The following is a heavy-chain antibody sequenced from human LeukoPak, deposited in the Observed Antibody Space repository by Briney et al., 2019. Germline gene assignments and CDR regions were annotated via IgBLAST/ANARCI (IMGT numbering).Heavy chain of an antibody. CDR1: GFAFSSNW. CDR3: ARDHYRASYGPPEGY. Sequence: GGSLRLSCAASGFAFSSNWMHWVRQTPGKGLVWVSRINSGGSGTSYADSVEGRFTISRDDAKNTLYLQMNSLRAEDTAVYYCARDHYRASYGPPEGYWGQGTLVAVSS. CDR2: INSGGSGT. J-gene: IGHJ4*02. D-gene: IGHD1-14*01. V-gene: IGHV3-74*01.